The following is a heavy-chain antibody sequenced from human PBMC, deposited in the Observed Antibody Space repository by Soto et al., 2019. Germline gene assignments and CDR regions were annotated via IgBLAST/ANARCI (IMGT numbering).Heavy chain of an antibody. J-gene: IGHJ4*02. CDR1: GFAFSAYG. V-gene: IGHV3-33*01. CDR2: IYYDGSNK. Sequence: QVQLVESGGGVVQPGRSLRLSCAASGFAFSAYGMHWVGQAPGKGLEWVAMIYYDGSNKYYADSVKGRFTISRDNSKNTLYLQMSSLRAEDTALYYCARVGGTVTSEYWGQGTLVTVSS. CDR3: ARVGGTVTSEY. D-gene: IGHD4-17*01.